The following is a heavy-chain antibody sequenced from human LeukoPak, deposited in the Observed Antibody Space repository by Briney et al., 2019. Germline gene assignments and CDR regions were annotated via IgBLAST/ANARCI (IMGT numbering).Heavy chain of an antibody. CDR3: AGGGSGHFDY. Sequence: HPGGSLRLSCAASGFTFSTHAMYWVRQAPGKGLECVAIISYDGINKYYADSVKGRFTFSRDNSKNTLDLQMNSLRAEDTAVYYCAGGGSGHFDYWGQGTLVTVSS. J-gene: IGHJ4*02. D-gene: IGHD3-10*01. CDR1: GFTFSTHA. CDR2: ISYDGINK. V-gene: IGHV3-30*04.